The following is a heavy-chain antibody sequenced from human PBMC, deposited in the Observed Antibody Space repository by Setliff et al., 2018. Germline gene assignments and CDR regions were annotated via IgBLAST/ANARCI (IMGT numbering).Heavy chain of an antibody. D-gene: IGHD3-22*01. CDR2: INPHSGGT. J-gene: IGHJ6*03. V-gene: IGHV1-2*02. CDR3: VREGVDSRSSTDYRYYMDV. Sequence: ASVKVSCKASGYAFGSSGISWVRQAPGQGLEWMGWINPHSGGTNFPQTFQGRVTMTRDTSINTAFMQLSSLRSEDTAVYYCVREGVDSRSSTDYRYYMDVWGKGTTVTVSS. CDR1: GYAFGSSG.